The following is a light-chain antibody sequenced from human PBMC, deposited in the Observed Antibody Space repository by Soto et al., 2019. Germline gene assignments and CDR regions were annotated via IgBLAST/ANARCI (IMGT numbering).Light chain of an antibody. CDR3: QHYGSSPYT. Sequence: EIVLTQSPGTLSLSPGERATLSCRASQSVSSTYLAWYQPKPGQAPRLLIYGASSGATGIPDRFSGSGSGTDFTLTISRLEPEDFAVYYCQHYGSSPYTFGQGTKLEIK. J-gene: IGKJ2*01. V-gene: IGKV3-20*01. CDR1: QSVSSTY. CDR2: GAS.